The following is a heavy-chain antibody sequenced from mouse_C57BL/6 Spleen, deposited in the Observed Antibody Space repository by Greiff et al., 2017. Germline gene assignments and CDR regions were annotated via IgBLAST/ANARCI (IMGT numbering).Heavy chain of an antibody. CDR1: GYTFTSYD. Sequence: QVQLQQSGPELVKPGASVKLSCKASGYTFTSYDINWVKQRPGQGLEWIGWIYPRDGSTKYNEKFKGKATLTVDTSSSTAYMELHSLTSEDSAVYFWAREDGSSYVGYFDVWGTGTTVTVSS. J-gene: IGHJ1*03. CDR3: AREDGSSYVGYFDV. D-gene: IGHD1-1*01. CDR2: IYPRDGST. V-gene: IGHV1-85*01.